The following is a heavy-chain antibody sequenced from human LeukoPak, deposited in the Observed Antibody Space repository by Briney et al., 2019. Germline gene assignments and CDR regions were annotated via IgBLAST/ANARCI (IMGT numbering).Heavy chain of an antibody. J-gene: IGHJ3*02. CDR2: ISSSSSYI. CDR1: GFTFSSHG. D-gene: IGHD3-16*01. CDR3: ARKDLGDAFDI. Sequence: GGTLRLSCAASGFTFSSHGMNWVRQAPGKGLEWVSSISSSSSYIYYADSVKGRFTISRDNAKNSLYLQMNSLRAEDTAVYYCARKDLGDAFDIWGQGTMVTVSS. V-gene: IGHV3-21*01.